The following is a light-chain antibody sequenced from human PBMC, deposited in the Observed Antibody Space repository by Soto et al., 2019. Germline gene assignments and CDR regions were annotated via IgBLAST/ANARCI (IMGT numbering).Light chain of an antibody. J-gene: IGKJ1*01. V-gene: IGKV1-39*01. Sequence: IHMTQSTSTISATLAYKVTSTFPASQSISSYLNWYQQKPGKAPKLLIFAASTWQSGVPSRFSGSRSGTDFTLTISSLQPEDFATYYCQQNNSRPPTFGQGTKVDIK. CDR2: AAS. CDR1: QSISSY. CDR3: QQNNSRPPT.